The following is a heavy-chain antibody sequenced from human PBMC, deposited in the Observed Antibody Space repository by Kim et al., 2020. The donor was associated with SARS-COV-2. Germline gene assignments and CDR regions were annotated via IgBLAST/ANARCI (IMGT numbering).Heavy chain of an antibody. CDR3: CRDGYNYQVSDY. Sequence: NYAQKFQGRVTITADESTSTAYMELSSLRSEDTAVYYCCRDGYNYQVSDYWGQGTLVTVSS. V-gene: IGHV1-69*01. D-gene: IGHD5-12*01. J-gene: IGHJ4*02.